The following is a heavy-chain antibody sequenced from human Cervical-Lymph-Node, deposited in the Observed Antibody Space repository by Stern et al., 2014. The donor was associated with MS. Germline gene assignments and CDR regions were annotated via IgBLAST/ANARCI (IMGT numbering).Heavy chain of an antibody. D-gene: IGHD3-22*01. CDR1: GGTFSSYA. CDR2: IIPIFGTA. V-gene: IGHV1-69*01. Sequence: VQLVESGAEVKKPGSSVKVSCKASGGTFSSYAISWVRQAPGQGLEWMGGIIPIFGTANYAQKFQGRVTFPADESTSTAYMELSSLRSEDTAVYYCASRIGYDSSGTLDYWGQGTLVTVSS. J-gene: IGHJ4*02. CDR3: ASRIGYDSSGTLDY.